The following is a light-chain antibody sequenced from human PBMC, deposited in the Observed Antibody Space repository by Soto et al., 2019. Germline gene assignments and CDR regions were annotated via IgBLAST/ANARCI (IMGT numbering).Light chain of an antibody. Sequence: SYELTQPPSVSVAPGKTARITCGGNNIGSKSVHWYQQKPGQAPVLVIYYDSDRPSGIPERFSGSNSGNTATLTISRVEAGEEADYYCQVWDSSSAVVFGGGTKLTVL. CDR2: YDS. V-gene: IGLV3-21*04. CDR3: QVWDSSSAVV. J-gene: IGLJ2*01. CDR1: NIGSKS.